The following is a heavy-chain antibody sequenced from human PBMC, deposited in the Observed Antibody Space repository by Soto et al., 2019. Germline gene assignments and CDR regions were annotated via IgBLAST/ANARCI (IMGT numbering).Heavy chain of an antibody. J-gene: IGHJ4*02. D-gene: IGHD3-9*01. CDR3: VRDGTGYQLDY. Sequence: EVQLVESGGGLVQPGGSLRLSCAASGFTFTDHYMDWVRQASGKGLDWVGRIRNKANSYTAEYAASVKGRFTVSRDDSKNSVYLQMNSLKVEDTALYYCVRDGTGYQLDYWGQGTLVTVSS. CDR2: IRNKANSYTA. CDR1: GFTFTDHY. V-gene: IGHV3-72*01.